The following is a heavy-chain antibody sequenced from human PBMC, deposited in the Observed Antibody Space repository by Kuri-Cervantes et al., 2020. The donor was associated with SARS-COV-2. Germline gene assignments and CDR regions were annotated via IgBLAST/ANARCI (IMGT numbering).Heavy chain of an antibody. J-gene: IGHJ3*02. CDR3: ARAGSSYYAFDI. CDR1: GFSFSDYY. D-gene: IGHD1-26*01. V-gene: IGHV3-11*06. CDR2: ISVSANYP. Sequence: GESLKISCAASGFSFSDYYMGWVRQAPGRGLEWVSYISVSANYPNYADSVKGRSTISRHNANKSLYLQLNSLRADDSAIYYCARAGSSYYAFDIWGQGTMVTVSS.